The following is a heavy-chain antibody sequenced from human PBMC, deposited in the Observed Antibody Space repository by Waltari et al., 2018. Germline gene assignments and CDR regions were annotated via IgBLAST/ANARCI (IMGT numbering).Heavy chain of an antibody. J-gene: IGHJ6*02. CDR3: ARIYDFWSGTNYYYYGMDV. CDR1: GGSFSGYY. V-gene: IGHV4-34*01. CDR2: INHSGST. Sequence: QVQLQQWGAGLLKPSETLSLTCAVYGGSFSGYYWSWIRQPPGKGLEWIGEINHSGSTNYNPSRKSRVTISVDTSKNQFSLKLSSVTAADTAVYYCARIYDFWSGTNYYYYGMDVWGQGTTVTVSS. D-gene: IGHD3-3*01.